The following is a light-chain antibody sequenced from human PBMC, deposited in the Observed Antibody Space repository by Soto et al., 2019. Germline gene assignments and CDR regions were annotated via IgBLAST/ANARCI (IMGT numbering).Light chain of an antibody. CDR2: AAS. V-gene: IGKV1-39*01. Sequence: DIQMTQSPSSLSASVGYRVTITIMASQSISSYLDWYQQKPGIAPKHLIYAASSLQSGVPSRFSGSGSGTDFTLTISSQQPEDFASYYCQQSYSTSWTFGQGTKVDI. CDR3: QQSYSTSWT. CDR1: QSISSY. J-gene: IGKJ1*01.